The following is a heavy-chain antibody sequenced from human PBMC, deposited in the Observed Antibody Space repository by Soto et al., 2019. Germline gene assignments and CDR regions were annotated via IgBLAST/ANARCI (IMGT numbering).Heavy chain of an antibody. CDR3: AAEIARSYGMDV. CDR1: GYTFTSYG. V-gene: IGHV1-18*01. CDR2: INAYNGNT. J-gene: IGHJ6*02. Sequence: VSVQVSCKASGYTFTSYGISWVRQAPGQGLEWMGWINAYNGNTNYAQKLQGRVTMTTDTSTSTAYMELRSLRSDDTAVYYCAAEIARSYGMDVWGQGTTVTVSS.